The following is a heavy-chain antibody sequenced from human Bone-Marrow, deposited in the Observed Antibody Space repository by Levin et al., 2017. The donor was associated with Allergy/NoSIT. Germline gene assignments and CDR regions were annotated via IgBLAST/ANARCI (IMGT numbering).Heavy chain of an antibody. CDR2: ISGSGGST. D-gene: IGHD3-10*01. Sequence: GGSLRLSCAASGFTFSSYAMSWVRQAPGKGLEWVSAISGSGGSTYYADSVKGRFTISRDNSKNTLYLQMNSLRAEDTAVYYCAKDVCEELRSGSYLAYWGQGTLVTVSS. CDR3: AKDVCEELRSGSYLAY. V-gene: IGHV3-23*01. CDR1: GFTFSSYA. J-gene: IGHJ4*02.